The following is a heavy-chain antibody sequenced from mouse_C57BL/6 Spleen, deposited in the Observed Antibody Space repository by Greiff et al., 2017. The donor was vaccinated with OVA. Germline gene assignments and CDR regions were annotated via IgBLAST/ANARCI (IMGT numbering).Heavy chain of an antibody. D-gene: IGHD2-4*01. CDR1: GFNIKDAY. Sequence: VQLQQSGAELVRPGASVKLSCTASGFNIKDAYLHWVKQRNEHGLEGIGWIDPENGDPEYASKLQGQATITEDTSSNTTYLQLSSLQSEDTAVYYCTTDYAFAYWGQWTLVTVS. CDR3: TTDYAFAY. J-gene: IGHJ3*01. CDR2: IDPENGDP. V-gene: IGHV14-4*01.